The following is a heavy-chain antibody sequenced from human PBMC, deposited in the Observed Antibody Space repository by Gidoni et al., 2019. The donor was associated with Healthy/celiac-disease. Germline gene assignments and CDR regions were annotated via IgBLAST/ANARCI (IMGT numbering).Heavy chain of an antibody. CDR3: TRDRAPSSSWWGVVYYYGMDV. CDR2: MRSKAYGATT. CDR1: GFTFGDYA. D-gene: IGHD6-13*01. J-gene: IGHJ6*02. V-gene: IGHV3-49*05. Sequence: EVQLVESGGGWVKPGRSLRLSCTACGFTFGDYAMSWFRTAPGQGLVWVGFMRSKAYGATTEYAASVKGRFTISRDDSKSIAYLQMNSLKTEDTAVYYCTRDRAPSSSWWGVVYYYGMDVWGQGTTVTVSS.